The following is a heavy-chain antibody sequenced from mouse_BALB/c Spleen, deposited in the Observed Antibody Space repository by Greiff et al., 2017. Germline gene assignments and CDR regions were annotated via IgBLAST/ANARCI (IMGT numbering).Heavy chain of an antibody. V-gene: IGHV5-17*02. D-gene: IGHD1-1*01. J-gene: IGHJ4*01. CDR3: ARGTFTTVVATNYYAMDY. Sequence: EVKLMESGGGLVQPGGSRKLSCAASGFTFSSFGMHWVRQAPEKGLEWVAYISSGSSTIYYADTVKGRFTISRDNPKNTLFLQMTSLRSEDTAMYYCARGTFTTVVATNYYAMDYWGQGTSVTVSS. CDR2: ISSGSSTI. CDR1: GFTFSSFG.